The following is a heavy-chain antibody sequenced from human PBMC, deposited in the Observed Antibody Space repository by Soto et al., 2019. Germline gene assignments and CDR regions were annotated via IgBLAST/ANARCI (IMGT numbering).Heavy chain of an antibody. J-gene: IGHJ3*02. CDR1: GYTFTSYY. Sequence: ASVKVSCKASGYTFTSYYMHWVRQAPGQGLEWMGIINPSGGSTSYAQKFQGRVTMTRDTSTSTVYMELSSLRAEDTAVYYCAKDLLLEDYYDILTGPALGAFDIWGQGTMVTVSS. CDR2: INPSGGST. V-gene: IGHV1-46*01. D-gene: IGHD3-9*01. CDR3: AKDLLLEDYYDILTGPALGAFDI.